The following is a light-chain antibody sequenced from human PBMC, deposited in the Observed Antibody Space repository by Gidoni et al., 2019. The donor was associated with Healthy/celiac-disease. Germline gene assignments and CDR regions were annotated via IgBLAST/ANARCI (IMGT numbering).Light chain of an antibody. V-gene: IGLV2-14*01. CDR1: SSDVGGYNN. CDR2: AVS. J-gene: IGLJ1*01. Sequence: SALIQPASVSGSPGQSITISCTGTSSDVGGYNNVSWDQQHPGKAPKLMIYAVSNRPSAVSNRFSGSKSGNTASLTISGLQAEDEADYSCSSYTSSSTLVFGPGPKVTVL. CDR3: SSYTSSSTLV.